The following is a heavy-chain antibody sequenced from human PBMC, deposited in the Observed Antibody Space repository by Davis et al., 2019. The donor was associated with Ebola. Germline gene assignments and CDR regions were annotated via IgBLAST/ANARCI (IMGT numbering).Heavy chain of an antibody. V-gene: IGHV3-21*01. CDR3: ARGGYYDSSGYSHAAFDL. Sequence: GESLKISCAASGFTFSTYDMNWVRQAPGKGLEWVSSIRSGSYYIYYADSLKGRFTISRDNAKNSLYLQMNSLRVEDTAVYHCARGGYYDSSGYSHAAFDLWGQGTMVTVSS. CDR2: IRSGSYYI. J-gene: IGHJ3*01. D-gene: IGHD3-22*01. CDR1: GFTFSTYD.